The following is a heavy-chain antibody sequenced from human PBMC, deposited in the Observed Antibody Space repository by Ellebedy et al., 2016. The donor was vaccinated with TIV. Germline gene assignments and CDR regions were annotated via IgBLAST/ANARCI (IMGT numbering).Heavy chain of an antibody. CDR1: GYTSTNYA. J-gene: IGHJ5*02. Sequence: AASVKVSCKASGYTSTNYAMHWARRAPGQGLAWMGYINTDSGYTKCLQNLQGRVTFTRDTSATTAYMELSSLTSEDMAVYYCARGGPGGSRDGFIVDQWGQGTLVTVSS. V-gene: IGHV1-3*04. CDR2: INTDSGYT. CDR3: ARGGPGGSRDGFIVDQ. D-gene: IGHD5-24*01.